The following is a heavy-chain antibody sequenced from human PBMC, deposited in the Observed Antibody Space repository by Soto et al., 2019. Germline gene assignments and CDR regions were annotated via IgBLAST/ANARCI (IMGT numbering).Heavy chain of an antibody. J-gene: IGHJ4*02. CDR2: IYYSGST. CDR3: ASLRITIFGVVSYFDY. D-gene: IGHD3-3*01. V-gene: IGHV4-39*01. Sequence: KPSETLSLTCTVSGGSISSSSYYWGWIRQPPGKGLEWIGSIYYSGSTYYNPSLKSRVTISVDTSKNQFSLKLSSVTAADTAVYYCASLRITIFGVVSYFDYWGQGTLVTVSS. CDR1: GGSISSSSYY.